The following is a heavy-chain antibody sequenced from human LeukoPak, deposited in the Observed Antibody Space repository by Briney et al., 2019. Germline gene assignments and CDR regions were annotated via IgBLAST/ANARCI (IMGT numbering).Heavy chain of an antibody. V-gene: IGHV3-23*01. CDR3: AKGYLSGGYCSSTSCYYFDY. Sequence: GGSLRLSCAASGFTFSSYAMSWVRQAPGKGLERVSAISGSGGSTYYADSVKGRFTISRDNSKNTLYLQMNSLRAEDTAVYYCAKGYLSGGYCSSTSCYYFDYWGQGTLVTVSS. J-gene: IGHJ4*02. CDR1: GFTFSSYA. D-gene: IGHD2-2*01. CDR2: ISGSGGST.